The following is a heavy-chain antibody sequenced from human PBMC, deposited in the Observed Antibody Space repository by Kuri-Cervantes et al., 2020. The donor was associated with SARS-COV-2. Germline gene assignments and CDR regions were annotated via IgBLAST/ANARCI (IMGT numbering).Heavy chain of an antibody. V-gene: IGHV1-69*06. D-gene: IGHD1-26*01. Sequence: FSETVSCKASGGTFSSYVIRWVRQAAGQGLEWMGGIIPTFGTANYAQKFQGRVTITADKSTSTAYMELSSLRSEDTAVYYCARWEEADYYGMDVWGQGTTVTVSS. J-gene: IGHJ6*02. CDR2: IIPTFGTA. CDR1: GGTFSSYV. CDR3: ARWEEADYYGMDV.